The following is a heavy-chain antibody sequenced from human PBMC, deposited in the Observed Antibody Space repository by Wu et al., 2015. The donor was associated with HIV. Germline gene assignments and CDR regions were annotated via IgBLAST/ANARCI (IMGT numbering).Heavy chain of an antibody. J-gene: IGHJ4*02. V-gene: IGHV1-2*02. Sequence: QVQLVQSGVEVKKPGASVKVSCKASGYTFTGYFVHWVRQAPRHGLEWVGWINPNSGDTYYTQRFQGRVTMTRDTSIKTAYLDLRSLTSDDTAVYYCARGITGIMDWAQGTLVTVSS. CDR3: ARGITGIMD. D-gene: IGHD1-20*01. CDR1: GYTFTGYF. CDR2: INPNSGDT.